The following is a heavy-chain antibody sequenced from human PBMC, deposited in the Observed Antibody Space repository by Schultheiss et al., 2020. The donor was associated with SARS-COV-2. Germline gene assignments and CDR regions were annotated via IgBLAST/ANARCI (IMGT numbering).Heavy chain of an antibody. J-gene: IGHJ4*02. CDR2: ISYDGSNK. CDR1: GFTFSSYW. V-gene: IGHV3-30*01. CDR3: ARSPHDSLRTYFDS. Sequence: GGSLRLSCAASGFTFSSYWMSWVRQAPGKGLEWVAVISYDGSNKYYADSVKGRFTISRDNAKNSLYLQMTSLRPDDTALYYCARSPHDSLRTYFDSWGQGTLVTVSS. D-gene: IGHD3-22*01.